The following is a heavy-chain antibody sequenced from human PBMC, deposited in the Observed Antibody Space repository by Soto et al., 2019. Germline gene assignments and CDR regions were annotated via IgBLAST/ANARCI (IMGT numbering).Heavy chain of an antibody. CDR3: AKRRGAGGHFDY. CDR2: VSIGGST. CDR1: GFTFSSYA. Sequence: VGSLRPSCAASGFTFSSYAMGWVRQGPGKGLEWVAVVSIGGSTHYADSVRGRFTISRDNSKNTLSLQMNSLTAEDTAVYFCAKRRGAGGHFDYWGQGALVTVSS. V-gene: IGHV3-23*01. J-gene: IGHJ4*02. D-gene: IGHD2-15*01.